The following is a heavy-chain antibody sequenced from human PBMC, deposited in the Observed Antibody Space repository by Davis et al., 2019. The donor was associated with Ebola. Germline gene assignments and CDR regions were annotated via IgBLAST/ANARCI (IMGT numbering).Heavy chain of an antibody. CDR1: GYTFTSYD. CDR2: MNPNSGNT. D-gene: IGHD2-2*01. V-gene: IGHV1-8*01. J-gene: IGHJ6*02. CDR3: ARAPYIVVVPAAMSYYYGMDV. Sequence: AASVKVSCKASGYTFTSYDINWVRQATGQGLEWMGWMNPNSGNTGYAQKFQGRVTMTRNTSISTAYMELSSLRSEDTAVYYCARAPYIVVVPAAMSYYYGMDVWGQGTTVTVSS.